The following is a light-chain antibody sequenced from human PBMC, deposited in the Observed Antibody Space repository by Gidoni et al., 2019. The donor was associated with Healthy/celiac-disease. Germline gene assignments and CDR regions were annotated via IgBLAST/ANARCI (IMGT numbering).Light chain of an antibody. CDR3: QQYNSFWT. J-gene: IGKJ1*01. CDR2: KAS. V-gene: IGKV1-5*03. Sequence: DIQMTQSPSTLSASVGDRVTITCRASQSISSWLAWYQQKPGKAPKLLIYKASSLESGVPSRFSGSGSGTEFTLTISSLQPDDFGTYYCQQYNSFWTFXXXTKVEIK. CDR1: QSISSW.